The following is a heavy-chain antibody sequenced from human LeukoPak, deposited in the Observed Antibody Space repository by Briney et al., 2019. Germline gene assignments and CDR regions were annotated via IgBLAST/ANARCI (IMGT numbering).Heavy chain of an antibody. CDR2: IDTSGNT. CDR1: GDSISSGSYY. D-gene: IGHD6-13*01. J-gene: IGHJ2*01. V-gene: IGHV4-61*02. CDR3: ARVSSSWYQDWYFDL. Sequence: SETLSLTCTVSGDSISSGSYYWSWIRQPAGKGLEWIGRIDTSGNTNYKPSLKSRVTMSVDTSKNQFSLKLNSVTAADTAVYYCARVSSSWYQDWYFDLWGRGTLVTVSS.